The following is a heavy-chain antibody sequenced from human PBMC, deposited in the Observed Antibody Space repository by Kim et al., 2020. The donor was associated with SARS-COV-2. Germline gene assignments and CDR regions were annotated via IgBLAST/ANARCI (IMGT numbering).Heavy chain of an antibody. J-gene: IGHJ4*02. D-gene: IGHD3-3*01. CDR3: ARAETIFGVVIGCFDY. V-gene: IGHV4-31*03. Sequence: SETLSLTCTVSGGSISSGGYYWSWIRQHPGQGLEWIGYIYYSASTYYNPALKSRVTISVDTSKNQFSLKLSSVTAAATAVYYCARAETIFGVVIGCFDYWGQGTLVTVSS. CDR2: IYYSAST. CDR1: GGSISSGGYY.